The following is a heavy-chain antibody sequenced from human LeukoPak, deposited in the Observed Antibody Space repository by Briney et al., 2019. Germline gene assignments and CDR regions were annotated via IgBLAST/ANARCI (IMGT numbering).Heavy chain of an antibody. V-gene: IGHV4-59*01. Sequence: PSETLSLTCAVSGGSISSYYWSWIRQPPGKGLEWFGCIYYSGSTTYNPSPQSRVTISVDTPKNQFTLNLGSVTAADTAVYYSRMGRIYSRGIYYYYMDVWGKGTTVTVSS. CDR1: GGSISSYY. J-gene: IGHJ6*03. D-gene: IGHD3-10*01. CDR2: IYYSGST. CDR3: RMGRIYSRGIYYYYMDV.